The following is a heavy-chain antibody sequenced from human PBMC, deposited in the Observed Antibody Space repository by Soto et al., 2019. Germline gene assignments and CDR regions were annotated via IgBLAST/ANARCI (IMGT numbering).Heavy chain of an antibody. CDR1: GFSVSSNY. D-gene: IGHD2-21*02. CDR3: ARDGKVRGDLDY. Sequence: GGSLRLSCAASGFSVSSNYMSWVRQAPGKGLEWVSVIYTGGSTYYADSVKGRFTISRDNSKNTLYLQMNSLRAEDTAVYYCARDGKVRGDLDYWGQGTLVTVSS. CDR2: IYTGGST. V-gene: IGHV3-66*01. J-gene: IGHJ4*02.